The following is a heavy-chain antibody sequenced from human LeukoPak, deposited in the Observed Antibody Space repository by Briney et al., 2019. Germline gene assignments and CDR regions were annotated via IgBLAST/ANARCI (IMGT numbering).Heavy chain of an antibody. D-gene: IGHD6-19*01. Sequence: GGSLRLSCAASGFTVSSNYMSWVRQAPGKGLEWVSVIYNGGSTYYADSVKGRFTISRDNSKNTLYLQMNSLRVEDTAVHHCASKSSSGWYSRYWGQGTLVTVSS. CDR2: IYNGGST. J-gene: IGHJ4*02. V-gene: IGHV3-53*01. CDR1: GFTVSSNY. CDR3: ASKSSSGWYSRY.